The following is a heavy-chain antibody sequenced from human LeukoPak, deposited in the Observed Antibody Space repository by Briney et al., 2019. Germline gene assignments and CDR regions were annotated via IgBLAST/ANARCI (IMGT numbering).Heavy chain of an antibody. CDR3: VRLYCSRTSCYLPDY. Sequence: SETLSLTCTVSGGSISSYYWSWIRQPPGKGLEWIGYIYYSGSTNYNPSLKSRVSILLDTSKNQFSLKLNSVTAADTALYYCVRLYCSRTSCYLPDYWGQGTLVTVSS. J-gene: IGHJ4*02. D-gene: IGHD2-2*01. CDR2: IYYSGST. CDR1: GGSISSYY. V-gene: IGHV4-59*01.